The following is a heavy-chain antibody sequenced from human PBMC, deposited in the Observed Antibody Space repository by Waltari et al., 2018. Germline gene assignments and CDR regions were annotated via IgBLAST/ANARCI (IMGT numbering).Heavy chain of an antibody. J-gene: IGHJ4*02. Sequence: EVQLVQSGAEVKQPGESRTISCKGSGSSFHSYCIGRVRQMPGKGLEWMGIIYPGDSDTRYSPSFQGQVTISADKSISTAYLQWSSLKASDTAMYYCARVWDYGDYFDYWGQGTLVTVSS. V-gene: IGHV5-51*01. D-gene: IGHD4-17*01. CDR2: IYPGDSDT. CDR1: GSSFHSYC. CDR3: ARVWDYGDYFDY.